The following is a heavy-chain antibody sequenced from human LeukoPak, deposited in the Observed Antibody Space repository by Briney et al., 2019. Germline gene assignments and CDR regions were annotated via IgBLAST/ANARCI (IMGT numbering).Heavy chain of an antibody. J-gene: IGHJ4*02. D-gene: IGHD6-19*01. CDR1: GGSLSGYY. CDR3: ARARRADGSSFDY. CDR2: INHSGST. V-gene: IGHV4-34*01. Sequence: SETLSLTCAVPGGSLSGYYWTWIRQPPGKGLEWVGEINHSGSTNYNPSLKSRVTISVDTSKKQFFLKLNSVTAADTAVYYCARARRADGSSFDYWGQGTLVTVSS.